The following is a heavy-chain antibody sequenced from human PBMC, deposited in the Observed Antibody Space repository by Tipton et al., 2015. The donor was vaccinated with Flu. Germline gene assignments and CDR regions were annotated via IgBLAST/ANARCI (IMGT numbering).Heavy chain of an antibody. CDR1: SGSIRSTNYF. CDR3: GRPSGWGSPYATGCFEF. CDR2: LSYRGST. V-gene: IGHV4-39*01. J-gene: IGHJ2*01. D-gene: IGHD2-21*01. Sequence: TLSLTCTVSSGSIRSTNYFCAWIRQPPGKGLEWIGSLSYRGSTYYNPSLKSRVTMSVDTSKNQFSLLLSSVTAGDTAVYYCGRPSGWGSPYATGCFEFWGRGTLVIVSS.